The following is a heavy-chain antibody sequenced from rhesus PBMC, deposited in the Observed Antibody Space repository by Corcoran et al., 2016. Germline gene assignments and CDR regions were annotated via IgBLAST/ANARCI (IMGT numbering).Heavy chain of an antibody. J-gene: IGHJ4*01. CDR2: INSCGGSK. CDR3: AKDRLYINYPYYFDY. V-gene: IGHV3S5*01. D-gene: IGHD4-23*01. CDR1: GFTFSSYG. Sequence: EVQLVETGGGLVQPGGSLKLSCAASGFTFSSYGMSWVRQAPGKGLEWVSAINSCGGSKYYADPVKGRCTISRDNSKNTLSLPMSSLRAEDTAIYYCAKDRLYINYPYYFDYWGQGVLVTVSS.